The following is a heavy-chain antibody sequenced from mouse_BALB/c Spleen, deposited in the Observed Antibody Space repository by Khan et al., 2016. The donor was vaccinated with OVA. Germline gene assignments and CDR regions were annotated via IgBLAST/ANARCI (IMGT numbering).Heavy chain of an antibody. J-gene: IGHJ1*01. Sequence: VQLQESGPGLVAPSQSLSITCTVSGFSLTGYGVNWVRQPPGKGLEWLGMIWGDGSTDYNSRLKSRLSISKDKSKSQVFLKMNSLQTDDTARYYWARYDYDVGFDVWGAGTTVTVSS. CDR3: ARYDYDVGFDV. D-gene: IGHD2-4*01. CDR1: GFSLTGYG. CDR2: IWGDGST. V-gene: IGHV2-6-7*01.